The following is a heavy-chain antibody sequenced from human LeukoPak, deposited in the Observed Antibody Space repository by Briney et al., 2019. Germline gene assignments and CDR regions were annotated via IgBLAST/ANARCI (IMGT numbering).Heavy chain of an antibody. D-gene: IGHD6-13*01. CDR2: IWYVGSNK. V-gene: IGHV3-33*01. Sequence: GRSLRLSCVASGFTFKSYVMHWFRQAPGKGLEGVATIWYVGSNKYYADFVKGRFTTSRNNSQNTLYLQMKSLRADDTAVYYCARVSGYSGTWYVDYWGQGTLVTVSS. CDR1: GFTFKSYV. J-gene: IGHJ4*02. CDR3: ARVSGYSGTWYVDY.